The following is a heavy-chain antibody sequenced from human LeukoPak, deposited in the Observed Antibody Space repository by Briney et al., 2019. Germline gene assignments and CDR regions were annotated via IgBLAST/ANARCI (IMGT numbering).Heavy chain of an antibody. J-gene: IGHJ4*02. CDR1: GGSISSYY. Sequence: SETLSLTCTVSGGSISSYYWSWIRQPPAKGLEWIGYIYDSGSTNYNPSLKSRVTISVDTSKNQFSLKLSSVTAADTAVYYCARVHSGSMYSFDYWGQGTLVTVSS. CDR2: IYDSGST. D-gene: IGHD6-19*01. V-gene: IGHV4-59*01. CDR3: ARVHSGSMYSFDY.